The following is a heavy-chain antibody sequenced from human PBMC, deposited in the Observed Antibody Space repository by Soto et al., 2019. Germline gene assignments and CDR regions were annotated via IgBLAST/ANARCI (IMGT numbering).Heavy chain of an antibody. J-gene: IGHJ4*02. D-gene: IGHD3-22*01. CDR1: GGTFSSYA. CDR3: ARILLGDYYDSDGLDN. V-gene: IGHV1-69*13. CDR2: IIPIFGTA. Sequence: SVKVSCKASGGTFSSYAISWVRQAPGQGLEWMGGIIPIFGTANYAQKFQGRVTITADESTSTAYMELSSLRSEDTAVYYCARILLGDYYDSDGLDNWGQGTLVTVSS.